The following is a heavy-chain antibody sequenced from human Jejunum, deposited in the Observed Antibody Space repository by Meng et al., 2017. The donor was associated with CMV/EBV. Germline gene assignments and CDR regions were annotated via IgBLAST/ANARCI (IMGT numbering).Heavy chain of an antibody. V-gene: IGHV3-23*01. CDR3: AKSLVDTAMDLDE. Sequence: ACGVPFKHFAMTWVGQAPRKRLEWISTIVNSDRTYSADSVRGRFTISRDNSMDTLHLQMNSLRAEDTAVYYCAKSLVDTAMDLDEWSQETLVTVSS. CDR1: GVPFKHFA. CDR2: IVNSDRT. J-gene: IGHJ4*02. D-gene: IGHD5-18*01.